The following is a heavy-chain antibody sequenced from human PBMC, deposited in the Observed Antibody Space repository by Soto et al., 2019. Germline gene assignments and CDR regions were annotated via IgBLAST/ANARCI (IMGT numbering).Heavy chain of an antibody. CDR3: ARAHYDFGFDY. D-gene: IGHD3-3*01. V-gene: IGHV4-59*01. CDR2: IYYSGST. Sequence: SETLSLTCTVSGGSISSYYWSWIRQPPGKGLEWIGYIYYSGSTNYNPSLKSRVTISVDTSKNQFSLKLSSVTAADTAVYYCARAHYDFGFDYWGQGTLVTVSS. CDR1: GGSISSYY. J-gene: IGHJ4*02.